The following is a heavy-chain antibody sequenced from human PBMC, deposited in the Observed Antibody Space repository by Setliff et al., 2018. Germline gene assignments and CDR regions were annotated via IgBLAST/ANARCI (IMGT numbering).Heavy chain of an antibody. J-gene: IGHJ4*02. CDR1: GFTFRDYS. Sequence: GGSLRLSCATSGFTFRDYSMVWVRQVPGKGLEWVSGVTQGGSEFHADSVKGRFTISRDNSKHTVYLQMDSLRAEDTAVYYCAKEVPYDNGFIYLDYWGLGTLVTVSS. CDR3: AKEVPYDNGFIYLDY. CDR2: VTQGGSE. D-gene: IGHD3-22*01. V-gene: IGHV3-23*01.